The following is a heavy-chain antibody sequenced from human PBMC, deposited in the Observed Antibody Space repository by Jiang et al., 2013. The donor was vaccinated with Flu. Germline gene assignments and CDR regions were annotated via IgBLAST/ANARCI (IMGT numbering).Heavy chain of an antibody. J-gene: IGHJ3*02. CDR3: ARHARGYDILTGYDAFDI. V-gene: IGHV5-51*01. Sequence: GDSDTRYSPVLSQGQVTISADKSISTAYLQWSSLKASDTAMYYCARHARGYDILTGYDAFDIWGQGTMVTVSS. CDR2: GDSDT. D-gene: IGHD3-9*01.